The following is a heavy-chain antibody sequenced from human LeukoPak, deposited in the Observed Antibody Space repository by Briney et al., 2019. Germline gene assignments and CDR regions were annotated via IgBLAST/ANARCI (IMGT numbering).Heavy chain of an antibody. CDR1: GFTFSSYA. J-gene: IGHJ4*02. CDR3: AKGFSDYSDSSGYGM. CDR2: ISGSGGST. Sequence: GGSLRLSCAASGFTFSSYAMSWVRQAPGKGLEWVSAISGSGGSTYYADSVKGRFTISRDNSKNTLYLQMNSLRAEDTAVYYCAKGFSDYSDSSGYGMWGQGTLVTVSS. D-gene: IGHD3-22*01. V-gene: IGHV3-23*01.